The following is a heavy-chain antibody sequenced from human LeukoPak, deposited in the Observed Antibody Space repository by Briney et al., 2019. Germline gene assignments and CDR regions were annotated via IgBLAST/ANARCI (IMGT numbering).Heavy chain of an antibody. V-gene: IGHV3-7*01. J-gene: IGHJ4*02. CDR3: ATSVGDGYDSN. Sequence: GGSLRLSCAASGFTFSSYWMSWVRQAPGRGLEWVANINQDGSEKYYVDSVKGRFTISRDNAKNSLYLQMNSLRAEDTAVYYCATSVGDGYDSNWGQGTLVTVSS. CDR1: GFTFSSYW. CDR2: INQDGSEK. D-gene: IGHD5-12*01.